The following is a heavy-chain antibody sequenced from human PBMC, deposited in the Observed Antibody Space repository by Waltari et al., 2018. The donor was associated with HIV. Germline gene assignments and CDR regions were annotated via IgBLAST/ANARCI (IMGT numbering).Heavy chain of an antibody. CDR1: GYTFTGYY. CDR3: ARERDCTNGVCYGYFDY. D-gene: IGHD2-8*01. CDR2: INPNSGGT. J-gene: IGHJ4*02. V-gene: IGHV1-2*02. Sequence: QVQLVQSGAEVKKPGASVKVSCKASGYTFTGYYMHWVRQAPGQGLEWKGGINPNSGGTNYAQKCQGRVTMTRDTSISTAYMELSRLRSDDTAVDYCARERDCTNGVCYGYFDYWGQATLVTVSS.